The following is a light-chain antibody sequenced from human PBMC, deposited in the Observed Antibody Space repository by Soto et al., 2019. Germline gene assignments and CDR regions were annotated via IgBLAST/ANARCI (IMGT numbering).Light chain of an antibody. CDR3: GTWDSSLSRV. J-gene: IGLJ1*01. CDR2: DNN. CDR1: SSNIGNNY. Sequence: VLTQPPSVSAAPGQKVTISCSGSSSNIGNNYVSWYQQLPGTAPKLLIYDNNKRPSGIPDRFSGSKSGTSATLGITGLQTGDEADYYCGTWDSSLSRVFGTGTKVTVL. V-gene: IGLV1-51*01.